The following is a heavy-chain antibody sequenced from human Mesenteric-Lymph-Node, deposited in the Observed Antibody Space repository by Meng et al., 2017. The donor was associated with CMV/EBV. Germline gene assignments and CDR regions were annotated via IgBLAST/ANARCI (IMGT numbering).Heavy chain of an antibody. CDR1: GYNFTSYY. CDR3: ATRDSVVAGLGY. Sequence: CKASGYNFTSYYIHWVRQAPGQGLEWMGIINPSGGSTSYAQKFQGRVTMTADTSADTVYFYLRGLRSDDTAVYYCATRDSVVAGLGYWGQGTLVTVSS. CDR2: INPSGGST. D-gene: IGHD2-21*01. J-gene: IGHJ4*02. V-gene: IGHV1-46*01.